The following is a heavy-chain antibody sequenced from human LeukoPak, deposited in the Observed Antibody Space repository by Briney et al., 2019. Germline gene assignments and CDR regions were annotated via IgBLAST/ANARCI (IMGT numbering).Heavy chain of an antibody. CDR1: GHGSTSYG. Sequence: GESLKFSCKVSGHGSTSYGIAWVRPMRRKGLEWMGIIYPCDSDTRYSPSFQGQVTISAGQSISTAYLQSRRIDASRIGRHYCAGPGPTVRYFDYWGQGTLVSVSS. V-gene: IGHV5-51*01. CDR3: AGPGPTVRYFDY. CDR2: IYPCDSDT. J-gene: IGHJ4*02. D-gene: IGHD1-1*01.